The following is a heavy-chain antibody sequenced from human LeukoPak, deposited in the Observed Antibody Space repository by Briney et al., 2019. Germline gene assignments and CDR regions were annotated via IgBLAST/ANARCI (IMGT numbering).Heavy chain of an antibody. CDR1: GFTFSSYS. D-gene: IGHD6-19*01. CDR2: ISSSSSYI. CDR3: ATYSSGWSGSWYFDY. Sequence: PGGSLRLSCAASGFTFSSYSMNWVRQAPGKGLEWVSSISSSSSYIYYADSVKGRFTISRDNAKNSLYLQIHSLRAEDTAVYYCATYSSGWSGSWYFDYWGQGTLVTVSS. V-gene: IGHV3-21*01. J-gene: IGHJ4*02.